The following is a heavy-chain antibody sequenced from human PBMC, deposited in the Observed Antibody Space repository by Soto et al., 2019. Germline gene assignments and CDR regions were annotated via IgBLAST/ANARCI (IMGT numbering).Heavy chain of an antibody. Sequence: PSETLSLTCTVSGGSISSYYWSWIRQPPGKGLEWIGYIYYSGSTNYNPSLKSRVTISVDKSKNQFSLKLSSVTAADTAVYYCARDTSAAGIRFDPWGQGILVTVS. J-gene: IGHJ5*02. CDR3: ARDTSAAGIRFDP. CDR1: GGSISSYY. D-gene: IGHD6-13*01. CDR2: IYYSGST. V-gene: IGHV4-59*12.